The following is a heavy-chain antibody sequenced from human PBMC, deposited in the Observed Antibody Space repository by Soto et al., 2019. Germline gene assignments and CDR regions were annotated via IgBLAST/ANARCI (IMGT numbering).Heavy chain of an antibody. J-gene: IGHJ4*02. CDR2: ISWNSGSI. CDR1: GFTFDDYA. V-gene: IGHV3-9*01. CDR3: AKGGHYDFWSGRTFDY. D-gene: IGHD3-3*01. Sequence: GGSLRLSCAASGFTFDDYAMHWVRQAPGKGLEWVSGISWNSGSIGYADSVKGRFTISRDNAKNSLYLQMNSLRAEDTALYYCAKGGHYDFWSGRTFDYWGQGTLVTVSS.